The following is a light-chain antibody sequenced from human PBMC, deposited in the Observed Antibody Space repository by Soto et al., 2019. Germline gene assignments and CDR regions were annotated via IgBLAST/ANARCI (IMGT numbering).Light chain of an antibody. Sequence: IQMTQSPSSLSASVGDRVTIFCRASQDIGSDLGWYQQRPGKAPKLLIYAASTSQSGVPARFSGSGSGTDFTLTISSLQPEDFATYYCLQDYNYPRTFGQGTKLEMK. CDR3: LQDYNYPRT. CDR1: QDIGSD. V-gene: IGKV1-6*01. J-gene: IGKJ2*01. CDR2: AAS.